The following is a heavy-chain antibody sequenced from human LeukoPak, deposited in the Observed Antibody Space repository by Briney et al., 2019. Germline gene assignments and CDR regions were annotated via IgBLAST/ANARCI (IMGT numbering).Heavy chain of an antibody. CDR1: GGSINSYY. D-gene: IGHD6-19*01. V-gene: IGHV4-59*01. Sequence: SETLSLTCTVSGGSINSYYWGWIRPPPGKGLEWIGYIYYSGSSNYNPSLKSRVTISVDTSKNQFSLTLTSVTAADTAVYYCARDRSVAVAGRFYYYYMDVWGNGNTVTVSS. CDR3: ARDRSVAVAGRFYYYYMDV. J-gene: IGHJ6*03. CDR2: IYYSGSS.